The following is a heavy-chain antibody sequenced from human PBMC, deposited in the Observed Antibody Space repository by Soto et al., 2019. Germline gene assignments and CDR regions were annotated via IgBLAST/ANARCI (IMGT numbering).Heavy chain of an antibody. D-gene: IGHD6-13*01. Sequence: GGSLRLSCAASGFTFSSYWMSWVRQAPGKGLEWVANIKQDGSEKYYVDSVKGRFTISRDNAKNSLYLQMNSLRAEDTAVYYCARAAHSSSWFRSATALYYFDYWGQGTLVTVSS. CDR1: GFTFSSYW. CDR3: ARAAHSSSWFRSATALYYFDY. V-gene: IGHV3-7*01. J-gene: IGHJ4*02. CDR2: IKQDGSEK.